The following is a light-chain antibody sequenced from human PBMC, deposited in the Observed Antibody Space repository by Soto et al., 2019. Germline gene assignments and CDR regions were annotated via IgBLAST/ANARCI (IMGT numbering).Light chain of an antibody. CDR1: SSDVGAYNF. CDR3: SSYTTSAPYV. V-gene: IGLV2-14*01. CDR2: EVT. Sequence: QSALTQPASVSGSPGQSITISCTGTSSDVGAYNFDSWYQHHPGRAPKLIIYEVTIRPSGVSNRFCGSKSGNTAPLTISGLQAEDEADYYCSSYTTSAPYVFGSGTKVTVL. J-gene: IGLJ1*01.